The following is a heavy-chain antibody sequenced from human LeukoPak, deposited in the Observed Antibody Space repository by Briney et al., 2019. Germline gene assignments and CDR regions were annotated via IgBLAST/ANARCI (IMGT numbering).Heavy chain of an antibody. V-gene: IGHV4-31*03. J-gene: IGHJ6*03. CDR2: IYYSGST. CDR3: ARVGRVVVTPYYYYYMDV. Sequence: PSETLSLTCTVSGGSISSGGYYWSWIRQHPGKGLEWIGYIYYSGSTYYNPSLKSRVTISVDTSKNQFSLKLSSVTAADTAVYYCARVGRVVVTPYYYYYMDVWGKGTTVTVSS. CDR1: GGSISSGGYY. D-gene: IGHD4-23*01.